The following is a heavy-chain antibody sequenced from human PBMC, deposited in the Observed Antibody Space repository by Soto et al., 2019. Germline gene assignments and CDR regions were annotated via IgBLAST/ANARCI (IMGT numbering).Heavy chain of an antibody. Sequence: HPGGSLRLSCAASGFTFSSYSMNWVRQAPGKGLDWVANIKEDGSDKYYVDSVKGRFTISRDNAKKSLYLQMNSLRANDTAVYYCARAFRGDFVLIGMDVWGQGTTVTVSS. CDR1: GFTFSSYS. J-gene: IGHJ6*02. CDR3: ARAFRGDFVLIGMDV. V-gene: IGHV3-7*03. D-gene: IGHD2-8*01. CDR2: IKEDGSDK.